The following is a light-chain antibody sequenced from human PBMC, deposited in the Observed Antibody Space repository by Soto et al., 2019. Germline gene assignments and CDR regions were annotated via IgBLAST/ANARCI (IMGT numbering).Light chain of an antibody. V-gene: IGKV1-5*01. CDR3: QQYNSYSPWT. CDR2: DAS. Sequence: DIQMTQYPSTLSASVGNRFTITFLSSQSISSWLALYQQKPGKAPKLLIYDASSLESGVPSRFSGSGSGTEFTLTISSLQRDDFATYYCQQYNSYSPWTFGQGTKVDIK. CDR1: QSISSW. J-gene: IGKJ1*01.